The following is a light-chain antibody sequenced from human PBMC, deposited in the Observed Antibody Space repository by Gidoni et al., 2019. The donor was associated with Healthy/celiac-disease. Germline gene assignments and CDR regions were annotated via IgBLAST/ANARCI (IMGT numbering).Light chain of an antibody. Sequence: DIQMTQSPSSLSASVGDRVTITCRAIQSISSYLNWYQQKPGKAPKLLIYAASSLQSGVPSRFSGSGSGTDFTLTISSLQPEDFATYYCQQSYSTPLTVGGGTKVEIK. V-gene: IGKV1-39*01. CDR1: QSISSY. J-gene: IGKJ4*01. CDR3: QQSYSTPLT. CDR2: AAS.